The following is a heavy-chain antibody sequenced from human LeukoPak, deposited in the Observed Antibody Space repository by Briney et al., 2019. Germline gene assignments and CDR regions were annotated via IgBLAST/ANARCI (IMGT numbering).Heavy chain of an antibody. CDR3: ARRRPKSMGRYFDY. V-gene: IGHV4-39*01. J-gene: IGHJ4*02. D-gene: IGHD3-10*01. CDR1: GGSISSSGYY. Sequence: PSETLSLTCTVSGGSISSSGYYWGWIRQPPRKGLEWIGSIYYSGSTYYNPSLKSRVTISVDTSKNQLSLKLSSVTAADTAVYYCARRRPKSMGRYFDYWGQGTLVTVSS. CDR2: IYYSGST.